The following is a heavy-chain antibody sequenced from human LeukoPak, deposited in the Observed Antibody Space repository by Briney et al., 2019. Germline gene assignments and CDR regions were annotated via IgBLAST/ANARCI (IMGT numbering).Heavy chain of an antibody. V-gene: IGHV3-23*01. J-gene: IGHJ4*02. CDR1: GFTFTSYA. D-gene: IGHD4-17*01. CDR2: VSGSGDGT. Sequence: GGSLRLSCAASGFTFTSYAMSWVRQAPGKGLEWVSSVSGSGDGTYYVDSVKGRFTISRDNSKKTLDLHMDSLRAEDTAVYYCAKERLGGNYGDYAVDYWGQGTMVTVSS. CDR3: AKERLGGNYGDYAVDY.